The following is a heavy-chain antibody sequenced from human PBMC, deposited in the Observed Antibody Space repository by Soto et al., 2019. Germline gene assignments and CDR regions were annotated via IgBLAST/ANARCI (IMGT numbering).Heavy chain of an antibody. CDR2: IYKSGRT. J-gene: IGHJ5*02. CDR3: ARSLGSSSGYFDP. D-gene: IGHD6-6*01. CDR1: GDSIGSGDYY. Sequence: QVHLQESGPGLLKPSQTLSRTCAVSGDSIGSGDYYWTWIRQSSGKGLEYIGYIYKSGRTYYKPSHTSLHVISLDTSKNQVFLRLTSLTAADTAMYFCARSLGSSSGYFDPWGQGTLVTVSS. V-gene: IGHV4-30-4*01.